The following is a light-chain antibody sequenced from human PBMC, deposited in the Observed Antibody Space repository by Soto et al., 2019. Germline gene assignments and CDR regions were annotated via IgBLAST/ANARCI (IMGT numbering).Light chain of an antibody. V-gene: IGKV4-1*01. CDR1: QSLIYSSNNKNF. CDR2: WAS. Sequence: DIVMTQSPDSLAVSLGERTTINCKSSQSLIYSSNNKNFLAWYQQKAGQPPKLLIYWASTRESGVPDRFSGSGSGAEFNLTITSLQAEDAGVYYCQHYFTTPRTFGQGTRLEI. CDR3: QHYFTTPRT. J-gene: IGKJ2*01.